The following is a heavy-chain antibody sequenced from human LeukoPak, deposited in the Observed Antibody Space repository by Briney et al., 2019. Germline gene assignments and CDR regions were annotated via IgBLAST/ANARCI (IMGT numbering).Heavy chain of an antibody. J-gene: IGHJ5*02. V-gene: IGHV3-23*01. Sequence: PGGSLRLSCAASGFTFSSYAMSWVRQAPGKGLEWVSAISGSGGSTYYADSVKGRFTISRDNSKNTLYLRMNSLRAEDTAVYYCANYYDILTGNNWFDPWGQGTLVTVSS. CDR1: GFTFSSYA. CDR3: ANYYDILTGNNWFDP. CDR2: ISGSGGST. D-gene: IGHD3-9*01.